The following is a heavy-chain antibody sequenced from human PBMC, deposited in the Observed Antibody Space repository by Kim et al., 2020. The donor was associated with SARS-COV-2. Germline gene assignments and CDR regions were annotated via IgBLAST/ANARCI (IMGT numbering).Heavy chain of an antibody. V-gene: IGHV1-2*05. CDR2: INPDSGVT. CDR3: AKGATPTGFVY. J-gene: IGHJ4*02. CDR1: GYNITDYF. Sequence: ASVKVSCKASGYNITDYFIHWVRQDPGQGLEWVGRINPDSGVTSFARKFQGRVTMTRDTSINTVYMELSRLRSDDTVVYYCAKGATPTGFVYWGQGTLVTVSS. D-gene: IGHD2-2*01.